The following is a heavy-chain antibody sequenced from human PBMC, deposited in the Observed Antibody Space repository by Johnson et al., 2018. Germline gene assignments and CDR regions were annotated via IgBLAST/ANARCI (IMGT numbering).Heavy chain of an antibody. Sequence: VQLQESGPGLVKSSETXSLTCTVSGASITTNYWSWIRQPPGKGLEWIGYMYYTGNTTYNPSLKSRVTILVDTSKNQFSLKLRSVTAADTAMYYCARLNSIDAFDIWGQGTMVTVSS. CDR1: GASITTNY. V-gene: IGHV4-59*01. CDR3: ARLNSIDAFDI. J-gene: IGHJ3*02. CDR2: MYYTGNT. D-gene: IGHD4-23*01.